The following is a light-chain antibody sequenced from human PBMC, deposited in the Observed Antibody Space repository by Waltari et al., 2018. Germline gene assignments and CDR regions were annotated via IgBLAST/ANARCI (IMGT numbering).Light chain of an antibody. CDR3: MQALQSLT. V-gene: IGKV2-28*01. Sequence: DIVMTKSPLSLSVTPGETAYISCRSSQSLQHFNGYIYLDWYLQKPGQSPQLLIYFACNRPSGVPDSFRARGSGTDFTRKISRVEAEDVGVYYCMQALQSLTFGPGTKVDIK. J-gene: IGKJ3*01. CDR1: QSLQHFNGYIY. CDR2: FAC.